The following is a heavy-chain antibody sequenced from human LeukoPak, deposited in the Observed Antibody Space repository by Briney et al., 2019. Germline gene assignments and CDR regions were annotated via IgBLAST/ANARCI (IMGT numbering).Heavy chain of an antibody. Sequence: SETLSLTCTVSGYSISSGYYWGWLRQPPGKGLEWIGSIYHSGSTYYNPSLKSQVTISVDTSKNQFSLKLTSVTAADTAVYYCARTGYSSSYYKFRFDYWGQGTLVTVSS. J-gene: IGHJ4*02. V-gene: IGHV4-38-2*02. D-gene: IGHD6-13*01. CDR3: ARTGYSSSYYKFRFDY. CDR2: IYHSGST. CDR1: GYSISSGYY.